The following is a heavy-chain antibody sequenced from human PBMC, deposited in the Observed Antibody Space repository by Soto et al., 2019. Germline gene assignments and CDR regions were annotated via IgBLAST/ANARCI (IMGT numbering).Heavy chain of an antibody. Sequence: RGGSRNTKRKGLEWIGHIYYTGNTNYNPSLKSRVTISVDTSTNRFALSLRSQCAADTAVLYCARAQSCWFHSWFGPWGHRSLVTVSS. CDR2: IYYTGNT. D-gene: IGHD3-10*01. J-gene: IGHJ5*02. CDR3: ARAQSCWFHSWFGP. V-gene: IGHV4-59*13.